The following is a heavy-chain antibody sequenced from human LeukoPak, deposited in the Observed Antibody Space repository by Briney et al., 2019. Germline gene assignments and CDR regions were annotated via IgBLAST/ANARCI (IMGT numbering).Heavy chain of an antibody. CDR1: GLPFSNAW. CDR2: IKRTTDGGTT. J-gene: IGHJ4*02. Sequence: GGSRRLSCAASGLPFSNAWVTWVRQAPGKGLEWVGRIKRTTDGGTTDFAAALKGRFTISRDDSKNTVYLQVNSLKTEDTAIYYCATDLLDYWGQGTLVTVSS. CDR3: ATDLLDY. V-gene: IGHV3-15*01.